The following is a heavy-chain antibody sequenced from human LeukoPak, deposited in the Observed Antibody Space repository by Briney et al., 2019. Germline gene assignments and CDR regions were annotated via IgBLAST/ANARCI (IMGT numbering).Heavy chain of an antibody. D-gene: IGHD4-17*01. Sequence: PSETLSLTCTVSGGSISSSSYYWGWIRQPPGKGLEWIGSIYYSGSTYYNPSLKSRVTISVDTSKNQFSLKLNSVTAADTAVYYCARLGDYGVWGQGTLVTVSS. CDR2: IYYSGST. V-gene: IGHV4-39*01. CDR1: GGSISSSSYY. CDR3: ARLGDYGV. J-gene: IGHJ4*02.